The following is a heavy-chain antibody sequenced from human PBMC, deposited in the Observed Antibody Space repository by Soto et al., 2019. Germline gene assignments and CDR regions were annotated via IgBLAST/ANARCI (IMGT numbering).Heavy chain of an antibody. CDR3: ARGNYDILTGYSPNWFDP. D-gene: IGHD3-9*01. CDR2: IYYSGST. Sequence: SETLSLTCTVSGGSISSYYWSWIRQPPGKGLEWIGYIYYSGSTNYNPSLKSRVTISVDTSKNQFSLKLSSVTAADTAVYYCARGNYDILTGYSPNWFDPWGQGTLVTVSS. V-gene: IGHV4-59*01. CDR1: GGSISSYY. J-gene: IGHJ5*02.